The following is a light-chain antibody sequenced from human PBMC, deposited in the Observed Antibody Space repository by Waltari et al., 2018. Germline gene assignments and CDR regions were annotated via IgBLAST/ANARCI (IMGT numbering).Light chain of an antibody. Sequence: QSVLTQPLSVSAAPGQKVTISCSGSSPNIGNDFLSWYHQLPGAAPKLLIYDNNKRPSGIPDRFSASKSGTSATLGITGLQIGDEADYYCATWDNSLTDVVFGGGTKLTVL. CDR3: ATWDNSLTDVV. CDR2: DNN. J-gene: IGLJ2*01. CDR1: SPNIGNDF. V-gene: IGLV1-51*01.